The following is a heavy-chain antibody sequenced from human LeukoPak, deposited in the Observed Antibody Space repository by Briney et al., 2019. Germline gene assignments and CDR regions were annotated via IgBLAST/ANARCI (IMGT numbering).Heavy chain of an antibody. J-gene: IGHJ4*02. CDR1: GGSFSGYY. D-gene: IGHD1-1*01. CDR3: ARMYSWAKVPFDY. CDR2: INHSGST. Sequence: SETLSLTCAVYGGSFSGYYWSWIRQPPGQGLEWIGEINHSGSTNYNPSLKSRVTISVDTSKNQFSLKLSSVTAADTAVYYCARMYSWAKVPFDYWGQGNLVTVSS. V-gene: IGHV4-34*01.